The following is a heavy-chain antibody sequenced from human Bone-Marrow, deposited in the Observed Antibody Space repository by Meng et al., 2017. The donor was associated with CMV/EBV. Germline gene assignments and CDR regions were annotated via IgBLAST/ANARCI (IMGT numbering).Heavy chain of an antibody. CDR2: IKQDGSER. J-gene: IGHJ4*02. D-gene: IGHD5-18*01. CDR3: ARKSSGYSSDH. CDR1: GFTFSSYW. Sequence: GESLKISCAASGFTFSSYWMSWVRQAPGKGLEWVANIKQDGSERYYVDSVKGRFTISRDNAKNSLYLQMNSLRAEDTAVYYCARKSSGYSSDHWGQGTLVTVSS. V-gene: IGHV3-7*01.